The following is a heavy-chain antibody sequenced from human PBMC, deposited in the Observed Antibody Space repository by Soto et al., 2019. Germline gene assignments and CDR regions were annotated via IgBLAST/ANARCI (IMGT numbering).Heavy chain of an antibody. CDR1: GGTFSSYA. V-gene: IGHV1-69*01. Sequence: QVQLVQSGAEVKKPGSSVKVSCKASGGTFSSYAISWARQAPGQGLEWMGGIIPIFGTANYAQKFQGRVTITADESTSTAYMELSSLRSEDTAVYYCARKVVGATRGYYYYGMDVWGQGTTVTVSS. D-gene: IGHD1-26*01. J-gene: IGHJ6*02. CDR3: ARKVVGATRGYYYYGMDV. CDR2: IIPIFGTA.